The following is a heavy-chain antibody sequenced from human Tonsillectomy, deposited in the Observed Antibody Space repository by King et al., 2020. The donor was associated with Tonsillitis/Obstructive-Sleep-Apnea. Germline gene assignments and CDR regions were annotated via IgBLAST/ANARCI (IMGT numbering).Heavy chain of an antibody. D-gene: IGHD2-2*01. Sequence: VQLVESGGGLVQPGGSLRLSCAASEFTFSNYAMSWVRQAPGKGLEWVSSISASGGNTDYADSVKGRFTISRDSSKNTLFLQMSSLRVDDTAVYYCATGDIVLLPAVHQFDYWGQGTLVTVSS. CDR3: ATGDIVLLPAVHQFDY. J-gene: IGHJ4*02. V-gene: IGHV3-23*04. CDR1: EFTFSNYA. CDR2: ISASGGNT.